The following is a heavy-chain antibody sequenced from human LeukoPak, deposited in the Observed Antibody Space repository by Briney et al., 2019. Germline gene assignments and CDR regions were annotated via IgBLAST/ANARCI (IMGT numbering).Heavy chain of an antibody. CDR2: INHSGST. CDR3: ARGGGSSSWYVDY. V-gene: IGHV4-34*01. CDR1: GGSISGYY. J-gene: IGHJ4*02. Sequence: PSETLSLTCTVSGGSISGYYWSWIRQPPGKGLEWIGEINHSGSTNYNPSLKSRVTISVDTSKNQFSLKLSSVTAADTAVYYCARGGGSSSWYVDYWGQGTLVTVSS. D-gene: IGHD6-13*01.